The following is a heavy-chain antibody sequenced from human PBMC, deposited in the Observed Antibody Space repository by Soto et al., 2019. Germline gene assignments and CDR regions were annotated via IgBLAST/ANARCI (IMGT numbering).Heavy chain of an antibody. Sequence: QVQLVESGGGVVQPGRSLRLSCAASGFTFSSYAMHWVRQAPGKGLEWVAVISYDGRNEYYADSVKGRFTISRDNSKNTLYLQMNSLRAEDTAVYYCAREGEGLDYWGQGTLVTVSS. CDR1: GFTFSSYA. J-gene: IGHJ4*02. CDR3: AREGEGLDY. D-gene: IGHD3-16*01. V-gene: IGHV3-30*04. CDR2: ISYDGRNE.